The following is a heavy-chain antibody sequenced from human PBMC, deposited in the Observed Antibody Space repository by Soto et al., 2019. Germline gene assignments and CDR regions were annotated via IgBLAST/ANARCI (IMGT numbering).Heavy chain of an antibody. CDR2: IYYSGST. CDR1: GGSISSYY. D-gene: IGHD4-17*01. CDR3: ARAYGDYSSVLFDY. J-gene: IGHJ4*02. Sequence: QVQLQESGPGLVKPSETLSLTCTVSGGSISSYYWSWIRQPPGKGLEWIGYIYYSGSTNYNPSLKSRVTISVDTSKNQFSLKLSSVTAADTVVYYCARAYGDYSSVLFDYWGQGTLVTVSS. V-gene: IGHV4-59*01.